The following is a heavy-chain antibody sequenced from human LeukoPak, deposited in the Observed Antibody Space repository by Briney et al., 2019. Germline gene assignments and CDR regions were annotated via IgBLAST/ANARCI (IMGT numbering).Heavy chain of an antibody. CDR1: GYTFTGYY. D-gene: IGHD6-13*01. Sequence: ASVKVSCKASGYTFTGYYMHWVRQAPGQGLEWMGWINPNSGGTNYAQKFQGRVTMTRDTSISTAYMELSRLRSDDTAVYYCARYRRSSSSTFFDYWGQGTLVTVSS. CDR2: INPNSGGT. CDR3: ARYRRSSSSTFFDY. V-gene: IGHV1-2*02. J-gene: IGHJ4*02.